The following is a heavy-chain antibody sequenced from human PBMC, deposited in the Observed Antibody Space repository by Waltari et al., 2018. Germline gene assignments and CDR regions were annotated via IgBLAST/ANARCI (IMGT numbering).Heavy chain of an antibody. CDR3: AVNPGRQYCSGNRCNVFDY. V-gene: IGHV5-51*01. J-gene: IGHJ4*02. Sequence: EVQLVQSGAEVKKPGESLKNSCKGSGYSFSNYWIVWVRQLPRKGMEWMGLIYPGDSDTRYSPSFQGQVTISADKSTSTAYLQWSSLRASDTAMYYCAVNPGRQYCSGNRCNVFDYWGQGTLVTVSS. CDR1: GYSFSNYW. CDR2: IYPGDSDT. D-gene: IGHD2-15*01.